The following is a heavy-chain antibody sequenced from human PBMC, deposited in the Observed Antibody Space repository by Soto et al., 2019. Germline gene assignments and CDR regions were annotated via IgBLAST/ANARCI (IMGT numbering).Heavy chain of an antibody. CDR2: IYYSGST. V-gene: IGHV4-61*01. CDR3: ARSHGDYQYFDY. Sequence: SGTLSLTFTFSGCSLSSGCFYLGWVRQPPGKGLEWIGYIYYSGSTNYNPSLKSRVTISVDTSKNQFSLKLSSVTAADTAVYYCARSHGDYQYFDYWGQGTLVTVSS. CDR1: GCSLSSGCFY. J-gene: IGHJ4*02. D-gene: IGHD4-17*01.